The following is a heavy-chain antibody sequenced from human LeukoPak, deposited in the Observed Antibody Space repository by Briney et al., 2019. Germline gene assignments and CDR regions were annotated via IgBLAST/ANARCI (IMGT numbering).Heavy chain of an antibody. CDR2: INHSGST. CDR1: GGSFSGYY. D-gene: IGHD6-19*01. Sequence: PSETLSHTCAVYGGSFSGYYWSWIRQPPGKGLEWIGEINHSGSTNYNPSLKSRVTISVDTSKNQFSLELTSVTAADTAVYYCARLDSSGPNDYWGQGTLVIVSS. V-gene: IGHV4-34*01. CDR3: ARLDSSGPNDY. J-gene: IGHJ4*02.